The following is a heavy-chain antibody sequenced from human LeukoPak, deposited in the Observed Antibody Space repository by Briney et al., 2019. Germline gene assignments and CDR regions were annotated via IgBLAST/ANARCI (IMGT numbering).Heavy chain of an antibody. V-gene: IGHV3-23*01. Sequence: GSLRLSCTASGFTSSSYAMSWVRQAPGKGLEWVSVISDSATRTYYIDSVKGRFTISRDNSKNTLFLQMNSLRAEDTALYYCAPDRGAVAGTDYWGEGTLVTVSS. CDR3: APDRGAVAGTDY. J-gene: IGHJ4*02. D-gene: IGHD6-19*01. CDR1: GFTSSSYA. CDR2: ISDSATRT.